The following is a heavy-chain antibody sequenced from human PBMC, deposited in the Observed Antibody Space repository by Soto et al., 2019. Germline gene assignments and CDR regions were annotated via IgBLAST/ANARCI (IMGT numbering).Heavy chain of an antibody. Sequence: GGSLRLSCAASGFSFRSYAMHWVRQAPGEGLEWLAVLWYDGSSEDYADSVKGRFAVSRDNSKNTLFLQMNSLRAEDTAVYYCARDTRGYSDPGPHGLDVWGQGTSVTVSS. V-gene: IGHV3-33*01. CDR1: GFSFRSYA. J-gene: IGHJ6*02. CDR3: ARDTRGYSDPGPHGLDV. CDR2: LWYDGSSE. D-gene: IGHD5-12*01.